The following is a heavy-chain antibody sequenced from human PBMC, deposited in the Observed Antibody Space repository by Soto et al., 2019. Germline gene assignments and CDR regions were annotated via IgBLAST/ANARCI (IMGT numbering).Heavy chain of an antibody. CDR3: ARLLGGLASGRDFDY. V-gene: IGHV2-5*02. J-gene: IGHJ4*02. D-gene: IGHD3-10*01. Sequence: QITLKESGPTLVKPTQTLTLTCTFSGFSLSTSGVGVGWIRQPPGKALEWLALIYWDDDKRYSPSLKSRLTITKDTSKNQVVLTMTNMDPVDTATYYCARLLGGLASGRDFDYWGQGTLVTVSS. CDR2: IYWDDDK. CDR1: GFSLSTSGVG.